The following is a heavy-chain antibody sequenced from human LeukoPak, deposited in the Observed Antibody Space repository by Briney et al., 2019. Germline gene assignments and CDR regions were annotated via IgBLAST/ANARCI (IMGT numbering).Heavy chain of an antibody. CDR1: GFTFSSYS. V-gene: IGHV3-48*01. CDR3: ARDLDTYVVLIAYDAFDI. J-gene: IGHJ3*02. Sequence: GGSLRLSCAASGFTFSSYSMNWVRQAPGKGLEWVSYISSSSSTIYYADSVKGRFTISRDNAKNSLYLQMNSLRAEDTAVYYCARDLDTYVVLIAYDAFDIWGQGTMVTVSP. D-gene: IGHD2-21*01. CDR2: ISSSSSTI.